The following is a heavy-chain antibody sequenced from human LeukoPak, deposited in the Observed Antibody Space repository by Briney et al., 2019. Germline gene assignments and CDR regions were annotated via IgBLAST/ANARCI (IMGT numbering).Heavy chain of an antibody. CDR2: INQDGTEK. CDR1: GFTFSSHW. J-gene: IGHJ4*02. V-gene: IGHV3-7*05. D-gene: IGHD1-26*01. Sequence: PGGSLRLSCVASGFTFSSHWMSWVRQAPGKGLEWVANINQDGTEKDYVDSVKGRFTISRDNAKSSLYLQMHSLRAEDTAVYYCARDGVARGIYFDYWGQGTLVTVSS. CDR3: ARDGVARGIYFDY.